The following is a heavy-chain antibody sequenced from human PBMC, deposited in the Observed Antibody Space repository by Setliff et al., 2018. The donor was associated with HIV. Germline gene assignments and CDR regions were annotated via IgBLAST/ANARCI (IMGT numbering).Heavy chain of an antibody. J-gene: IGHJ4*02. V-gene: IGHV4-39*01. CDR3: ARLTRITTAGL. CDR2: IDYRGST. CDR1: GGSISSSSYY. Sequence: SETLSLTCTVSGGSISSSSYYWGWIRQPPGKGLEWIGRIDYRGSTYYNPSLKSRVTLSVDTSKNQFSLKLNSVTAADTAVYYCARLTRITTAGLWGQGTPVTVSS. D-gene: IGHD6-13*01.